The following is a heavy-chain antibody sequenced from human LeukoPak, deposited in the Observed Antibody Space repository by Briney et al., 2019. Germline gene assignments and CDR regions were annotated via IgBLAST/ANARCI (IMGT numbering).Heavy chain of an antibody. CDR1: GGSISSYY. CDR3: ARTIHYYDSSGYPYNWFDP. V-gene: IGHV4-4*09. CDR2: IYTSGST. Sequence: SETLSLTCTVSGGSISSYYWSWIRQPPGKGLEWIGYIYTSGSTNYNPPLKSRVTISVDTSKNQFSLKLSSVTAADTAVYFCARTIHYYDSSGYPYNWFDPWGQGTLVTVSS. J-gene: IGHJ5*02. D-gene: IGHD3-22*01.